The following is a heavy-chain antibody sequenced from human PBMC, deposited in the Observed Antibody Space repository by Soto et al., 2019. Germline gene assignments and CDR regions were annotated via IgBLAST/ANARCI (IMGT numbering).Heavy chain of an antibody. CDR3: ARDAVAVTVLYNFAY. D-gene: IGHD2-21*02. J-gene: IGHJ4*02. CDR2: INPSGGGT. CDR1: GYTFTNYY. Sequence: QVQLAQSGAEVKKPGASVKVSCKASGYTFTNYYIHWVRQAPGQGPEWMGIINPSGGGTSYAQKFQGRVSMTRDTSTSTVYMELSRLRSEDTAVYYCARDAVAVTVLYNFAYCGQGTLVTVSS. V-gene: IGHV1-46*01.